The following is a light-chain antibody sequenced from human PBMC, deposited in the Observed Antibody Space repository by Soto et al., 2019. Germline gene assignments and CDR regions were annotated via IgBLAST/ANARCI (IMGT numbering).Light chain of an antibody. V-gene: IGKV1-9*01. CDR2: GAS. Sequence: IQLTQSPSSLSASVGDRVTISCRASQGIATFLAWYQPKPGKAPKLLIYGASTLQSGVPSTFSGSGSVTDFNLTISSLQPEDFATYYCQQLNSFPVSFGPGTKVDIK. J-gene: IGKJ3*01. CDR3: QQLNSFPVS. CDR1: QGIATF.